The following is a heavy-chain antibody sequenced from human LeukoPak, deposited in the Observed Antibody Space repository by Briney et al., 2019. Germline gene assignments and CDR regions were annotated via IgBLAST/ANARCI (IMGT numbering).Heavy chain of an antibody. CDR2: IYYSGST. V-gene: IGHV4-61*05. D-gene: IGHD3-22*01. J-gene: IGHJ4*02. CDR3: ARETRNYYDSSGYSDY. Sequence: PSETLSLTCTVSGGSISSTSYYWGWIRQPPGKGLEWIGYIYYSGSTNYNPSLKSRVTISEDTSKNQFSLKLSSVTAADTAVYYCARETRNYYDSSGYSDYWGQGTLVTVSS. CDR1: GGSISSTSYY.